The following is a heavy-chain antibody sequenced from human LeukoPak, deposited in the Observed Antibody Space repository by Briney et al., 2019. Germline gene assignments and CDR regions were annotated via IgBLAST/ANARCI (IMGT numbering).Heavy chain of an antibody. Sequence: GGSLRLSCAASGFTFSSYSMNWFRQAPGKGLEWVSSISSSSSYIYYADSVKGRFTISRDNAKNSLYLQMNSLRAEDTAVYYCARGRNYYDSSGYPHWGQGTLVTVSS. CDR1: GFTFSSYS. J-gene: IGHJ4*02. V-gene: IGHV3-21*01. CDR3: ARGRNYYDSSGYPH. D-gene: IGHD3-22*01. CDR2: ISSSSSYI.